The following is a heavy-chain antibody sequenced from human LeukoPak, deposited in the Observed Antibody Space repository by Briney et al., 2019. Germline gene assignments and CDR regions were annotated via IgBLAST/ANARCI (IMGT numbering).Heavy chain of an antibody. CDR1: GGSISSGSYY. J-gene: IGHJ4*02. D-gene: IGHD2-15*01. CDR3: AREMCSGGSCYSGLFDY. CDR2: IYTSGST. V-gene: IGHV4-61*02. Sequence: TSETLSLTCTVSGGSISSGSYYWSWIRQPAGKGLEWIGRIYTSGSTNYNPSLKSRVTISVDTSKNQFSLKLSSVTAADTAVYYRAREMCSGGSCYSGLFDYWGQGTLVTVSS.